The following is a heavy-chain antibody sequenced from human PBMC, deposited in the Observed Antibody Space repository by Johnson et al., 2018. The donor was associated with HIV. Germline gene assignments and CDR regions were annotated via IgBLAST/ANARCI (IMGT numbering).Heavy chain of an antibody. D-gene: IGHD1-14*01. J-gene: IGHJ3*02. CDR3: ARDRYHSPLRPGSGAFDI. CDR1: GFPVSSYA. CDR2: ISYDGTNK. V-gene: IGHV3-30-3*01. Sequence: QMLLVESGGGVVQPGRSLRLSCAASGFPVSSYAMHWVRQAPGKGLEWVAVISYDGTNKYYADPVQGRFTISRDNSKNTLNLQMNSLRVDETAVYYCARDRYHSPLRPGSGAFDIWGQGTMVTVSS.